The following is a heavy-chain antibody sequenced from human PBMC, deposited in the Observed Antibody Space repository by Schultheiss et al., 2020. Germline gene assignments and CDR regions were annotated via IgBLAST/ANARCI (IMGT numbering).Heavy chain of an antibody. CDR2: INHSGST. D-gene: IGHD3-22*01. CDR3: ARGSGYYPH. V-gene: IGHV4-39*01. Sequence: SETLSLTCTVSDGSISSGSYYWGWIRQPPGKGLEWIGEINHSGSTNYNPSLKSRVTISVDTSKNQFSLKLSSVTAADTAVYYCARGSGYYPHWGQGTLVTVSS. J-gene: IGHJ4*02. CDR1: DGSISSGSYY.